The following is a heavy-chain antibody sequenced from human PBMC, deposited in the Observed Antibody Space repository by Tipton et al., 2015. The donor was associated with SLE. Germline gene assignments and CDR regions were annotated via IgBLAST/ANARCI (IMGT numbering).Heavy chain of an antibody. CDR2: LSDIGRT. CDR1: GASFSGYY. Sequence: TLSLTCTVSGASFSGYYWSWIRQPPGKGLEWIGYLSDIGRTNYKSSLRSRVTISVDTSRNLLSLKVTSVTAADTAVYYCARQRDLEAFDIWGKGTMV. J-gene: IGHJ3*02. V-gene: IGHV4-59*08. CDR3: ARQRDLEAFDI.